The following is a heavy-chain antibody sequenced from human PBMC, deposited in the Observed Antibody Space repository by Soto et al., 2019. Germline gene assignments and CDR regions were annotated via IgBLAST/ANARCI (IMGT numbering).Heavy chain of an antibody. D-gene: IGHD6-6*01. J-gene: IGHJ4*02. CDR1: GYTFTTYW. Sequence: WESLKISCKASGYTFTTYWIGWVRQMPGKGLEWMGYIFPGDSDTRYSPSFQGQVTISADKSITTAYLQWTSLKASDTAMYYCARHGALYSSSSYYWGQGTLVTVSS. CDR3: ARHGALYSSSSYY. CDR2: IFPGDSDT. V-gene: IGHV5-51*01.